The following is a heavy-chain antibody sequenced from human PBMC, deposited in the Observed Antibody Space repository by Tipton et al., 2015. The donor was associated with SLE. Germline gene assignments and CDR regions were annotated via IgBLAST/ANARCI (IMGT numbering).Heavy chain of an antibody. Sequence: TLSLTCTVSGDSISNSTYYWGWIRQPPGKGLEWIGSIYYSGSTYYNPSLKSRVTISVDTSKNQFSLKLSSVTAADTAVYYCAREGSSAYHGIDYWGQGTLVTVSS. CDR3: AREGSSAYHGIDY. CDR1: GDSISNSTYY. J-gene: IGHJ4*02. V-gene: IGHV4-39*07. D-gene: IGHD3-22*01. CDR2: IYYSGST.